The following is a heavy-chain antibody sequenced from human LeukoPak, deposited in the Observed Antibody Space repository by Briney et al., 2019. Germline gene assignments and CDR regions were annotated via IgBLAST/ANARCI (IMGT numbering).Heavy chain of an antibody. D-gene: IGHD3-9*01. CDR2: IYSGGST. Sequence: GGSLRLSCAASGFTVSSNYMSWVRQAPGKGLEWVSVIYSGGSTYYADSVKGRFTISRDNSKNTLYLQMNSLRAEDTAVYYCARDRAYYDILTGYSYFDYWGQGTLVTVSS. J-gene: IGHJ4*02. CDR3: ARDRAYYDILTGYSYFDY. CDR1: GFTVSSNY. V-gene: IGHV3-66*01.